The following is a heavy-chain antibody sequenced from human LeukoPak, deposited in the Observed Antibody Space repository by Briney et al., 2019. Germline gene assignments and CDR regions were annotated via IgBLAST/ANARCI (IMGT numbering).Heavy chain of an antibody. D-gene: IGHD5-18*01. J-gene: IGHJ6*02. CDR3: AIYIDTAIRDDSDGRDF. V-gene: IGHV3-23*01. Sequence: GRCLRLSCAASGFILSSYAMSWVSQAPRKGMEWVSAIRASGGRTFYADSVTGRLTIPRDNIKNTLYLQMDSLRAEDMAVYYCAIYIDTAIRDDSDGRDFWGQGTTVTVSS. CDR2: IRASGGRT. CDR1: GFILSSYA.